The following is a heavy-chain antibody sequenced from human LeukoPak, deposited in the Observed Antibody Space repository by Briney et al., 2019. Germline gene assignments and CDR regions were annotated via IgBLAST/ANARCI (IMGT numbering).Heavy chain of an antibody. CDR2: IWYNGSNK. CDR1: GFTFSSFA. Sequence: GESLKISCAASGFTFSSFAMHWVRQAPGKGLEWVADIWYNGSNKYYAESVKGRFTISRDNSKNTLYLQMNSLRAEDTAVYYCSRGDYGDYNNRFDPWGQGTLVIVTA. CDR3: SRGDYGDYNNRFDP. J-gene: IGHJ5*02. V-gene: IGHV3-33*01. D-gene: IGHD4-17*01.